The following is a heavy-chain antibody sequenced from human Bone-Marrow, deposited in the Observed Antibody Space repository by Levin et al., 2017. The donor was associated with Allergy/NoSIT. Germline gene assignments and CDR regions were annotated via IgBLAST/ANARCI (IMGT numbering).Heavy chain of an antibody. J-gene: IGHJ4*02. CDR1: GYTFPNYG. V-gene: IGHV1-18*04. CDR2: ISAYNGNT. Sequence: ASVKVSCKASGYTFPNYGICWVRQAPGQGLEWMGWISAYNGNTKYAQKFRGRVTMTTDTSTSTAYMELRSLRSDDTAIYYCARDRADYDDGGVSLTKWGQGTLVTVPS. D-gene: IGHD2-8*02. CDR3: ARDRADYDDGGVSLTK.